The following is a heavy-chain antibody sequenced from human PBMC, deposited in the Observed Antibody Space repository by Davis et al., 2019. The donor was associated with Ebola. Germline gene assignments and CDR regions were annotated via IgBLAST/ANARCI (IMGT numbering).Heavy chain of an antibody. CDR1: GFTFSSYA. D-gene: IGHD2-2*01. V-gene: IGHV3-33*08. J-gene: IGHJ4*02. CDR3: ARDPRSIVVVPAAIDY. Sequence: GGSLRLSCAASGFTFSSYAMSWVRQAPGKGLEWVAVIWYDGSNKYYADSVKGRFTISRDNAKNSLYLQMNSLRAEDTAVYYCARDPRSIVVVPAAIDYWGQGTLVTVSS. CDR2: IWYDGSNK.